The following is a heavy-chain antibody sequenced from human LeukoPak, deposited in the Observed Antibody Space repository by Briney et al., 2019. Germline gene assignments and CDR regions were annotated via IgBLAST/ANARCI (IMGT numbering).Heavy chain of an antibody. J-gene: IGHJ6*03. V-gene: IGHV3-64*01. CDR2: ISSNGGST. D-gene: IGHD3-10*01. CDR3: ARDIGDVVLDYYYYMDV. Sequence: GRSLRLSCAASGFTFSSYAMHWVRQAPGKGLEYVSAISSNGGSTYYANSVKGRFTISRDNSKNTLYLQMGSLRAEDMAVYYCARDIGDVVLDYYYYMDVWGKGTTVTVSS. CDR1: GFTFSSYA.